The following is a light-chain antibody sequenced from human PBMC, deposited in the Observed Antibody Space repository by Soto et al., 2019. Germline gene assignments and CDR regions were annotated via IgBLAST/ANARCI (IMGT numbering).Light chain of an antibody. CDR2: AAS. Sequence: DIQMTQSPSTLSASVGDRFTITCRASESIRSWLAWYQQKPGKAPKLLIYAASTLQSGVPSRFSGSGSGTDFTLTISCLQSEDFATYYCQQYYSYPYTFGQGTKV. CDR1: ESIRSW. J-gene: IGKJ2*01. V-gene: IGKV1-5*01. CDR3: QQYYSYPYT.